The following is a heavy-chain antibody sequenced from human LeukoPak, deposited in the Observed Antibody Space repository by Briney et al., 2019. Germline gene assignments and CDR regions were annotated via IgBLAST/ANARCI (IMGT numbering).Heavy chain of an antibody. D-gene: IGHD6-13*01. CDR2: IYYSGST. CDR3: ARFPSAAGTGLDY. J-gene: IGHJ4*02. CDR1: GGSISSSSYY. Sequence: ASETLSLTCTVSGGSISSSSYYWGWIRQPPGKGLEWIGSIYYSGSTYYNPSLKSRVTISVDTSKNQFSLKLSSVTAADTAVYYCARFPSAAGTGLDYWGQGTLVTVSS. V-gene: IGHV4-39*01.